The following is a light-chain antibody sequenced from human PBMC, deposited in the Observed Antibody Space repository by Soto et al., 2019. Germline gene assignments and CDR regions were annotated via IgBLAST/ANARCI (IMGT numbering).Light chain of an antibody. CDR1: SSDVGGYNY. CDR3: CSYAGSSTPVV. V-gene: IGLV2-11*01. CDR2: DVS. J-gene: IGLJ1*01. Sequence: QSVLTQPRSVSGSPGQSVTISCTGTSSDVGGYNYVSWYQQHPGKAPKLMIYDVSKRPSGVPDRFSGSKSGNTASLTISGLQAEDEADYYCCSYAGSSTPVVFGTGTKVTVL.